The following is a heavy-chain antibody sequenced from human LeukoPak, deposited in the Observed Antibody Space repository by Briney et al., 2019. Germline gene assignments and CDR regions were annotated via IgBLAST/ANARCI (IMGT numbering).Heavy chain of an antibody. CDR1: GFTFSNYV. CDR3: ARLQGASDS. Sequence: GGSLRLSCAASGFTFSNYVMTWVRQAPGKGLEWVSSIDTSGSFTYYADSVKGRFTISRDSSKNTLYLQMDNLRADDTAVYYCARLQGASDSWGQGTLVTVSS. V-gene: IGHV3-23*05. CDR2: IDTSGSFT. D-gene: IGHD4/OR15-4a*01. J-gene: IGHJ4*02.